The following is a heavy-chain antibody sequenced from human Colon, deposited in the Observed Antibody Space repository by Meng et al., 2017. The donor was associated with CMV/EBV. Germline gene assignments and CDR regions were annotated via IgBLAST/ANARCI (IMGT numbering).Heavy chain of an antibody. Sequence: SETLSLTCTVFGGSISSGGYYWGWIRQPPGKGPEWIGSIYYSGSTYYNPSLQSRVTISVDTSKNQFSLKLSAVTTADTAIYFCASQRGSGSGTFDYWGQGTLVTVSS. CDR2: IYYSGST. CDR1: GGSISSGGYY. V-gene: IGHV4-39*07. CDR3: ASQRGSGSGTFDY. J-gene: IGHJ4*02. D-gene: IGHD3-10*01.